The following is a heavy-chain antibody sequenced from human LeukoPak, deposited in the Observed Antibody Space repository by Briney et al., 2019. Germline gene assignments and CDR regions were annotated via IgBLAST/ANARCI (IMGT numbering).Heavy chain of an antibody. CDR3: ARVGGVVVPAAIPPYYYGMDV. V-gene: IGHV4-59*01. D-gene: IGHD2-2*01. J-gene: IGHJ6*02. Sequence: SETLSLTCTVSGGSLSSYYWSWVRQPPGKGLEGIGYIYYSGSTNYNPSLTSRVTISVDTSKNQFSLKLSSVTAADTAVYYCARVGGVVVPAAIPPYYYGMDVWGQGTTVTVSS. CDR2: IYYSGST. CDR1: GGSLSSYY.